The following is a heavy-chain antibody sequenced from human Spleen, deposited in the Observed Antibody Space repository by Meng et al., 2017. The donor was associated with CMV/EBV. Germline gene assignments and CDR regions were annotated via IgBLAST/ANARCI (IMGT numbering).Heavy chain of an antibody. CDR3: ARGDGSSFYYYYDMDV. CDR1: GGTFNTYT. J-gene: IGHJ6*02. CDR2: IIPILGTA. Sequence: SVKVSCKTSGGTFNTYTINWVRQAPGQGLEWMGRIIPILGTASYAQKFQGRVTITADKSTATAYMDLSSLRSEDTAMYYCARGDGSSFYYYYDMDVWGQGTTVTVSS. V-gene: IGHV1-69*08. D-gene: IGHD6-13*01.